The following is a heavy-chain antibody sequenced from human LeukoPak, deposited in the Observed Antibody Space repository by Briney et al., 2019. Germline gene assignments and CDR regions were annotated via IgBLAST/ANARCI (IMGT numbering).Heavy chain of an antibody. V-gene: IGHV4-4*07. CDR1: GGSISSYY. J-gene: IGHJ3*02. D-gene: IGHD5-24*01. Sequence: SETLSLTCTVSGGSISSYYWSWIRQPAGKGLEWIGRIYTSGSTNYNPSLKSRVTMSVDTSKNQFSLKLSSVTAADTAVYYCARELLTREGYNFVAFDIWGQGTMVTVSS. CDR2: IYTSGST. CDR3: ARELLTREGYNFVAFDI.